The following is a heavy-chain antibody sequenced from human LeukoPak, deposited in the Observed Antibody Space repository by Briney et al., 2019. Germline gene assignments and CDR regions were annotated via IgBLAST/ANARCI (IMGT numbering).Heavy chain of an antibody. D-gene: IGHD2-15*01. CDR1: GFTFSSYA. CDR3: AAGGRSGY. CDR2: ISNDGKTT. Sequence: PGGSLGLSCAASGFTFSSYAMLWVRQVPGKGWVSVSRISNDGKTTLYADSVKGRFTISRDNAKNTVYLQMSSLRAEDTAVYFCAAGGRSGYWGQGTLVTVSS. V-gene: IGHV3-74*01. J-gene: IGHJ4*02.